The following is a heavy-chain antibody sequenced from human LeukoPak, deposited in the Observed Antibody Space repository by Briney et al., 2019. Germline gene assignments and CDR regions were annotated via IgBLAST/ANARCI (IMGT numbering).Heavy chain of an antibody. Sequence: GGSLRLSCAASGFTFNIYSMNWVRQAPGKGLEWVSSIDYSGGTIYYADAVKGRFTISRDNAKKSLYLQMNSLRDEDTAVYYCARGGTSLSLNWFDPWGQGTLVTVSS. J-gene: IGHJ5*02. V-gene: IGHV3-48*02. CDR1: GFTFNIYS. CDR3: ARGGTSLSLNWFDP. CDR2: IDYSGGTI. D-gene: IGHD4-17*01.